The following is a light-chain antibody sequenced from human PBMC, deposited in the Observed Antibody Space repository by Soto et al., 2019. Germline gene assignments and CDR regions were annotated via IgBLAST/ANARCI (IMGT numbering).Light chain of an antibody. CDR1: SSDVGGYNY. CDR3: NSLTTSGSSV. Sequence: QSALTQPASVSGSPGQSITISCSGASSDVGGYNYVSWYQQHPGRAPKLMLYEVSKRPSGVSDRFSGSKSGNTASLTISGLQADDEAEYYCNSLTTSGSSVFGGGTKVTVL. CDR2: EVS. V-gene: IGLV2-14*01. J-gene: IGLJ2*01.